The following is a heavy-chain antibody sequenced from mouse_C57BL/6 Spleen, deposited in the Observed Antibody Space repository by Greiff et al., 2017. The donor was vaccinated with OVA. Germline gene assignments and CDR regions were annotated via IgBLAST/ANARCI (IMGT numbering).Heavy chain of an antibody. CDR1: GYAFTNYL. CDR3: ARGYSKGGFDY. D-gene: IGHD2-5*01. Sequence: QVQLQQSGAELVRPGTSVKVSCKASGYAFTNYLIEWVKQRPGQGLEWIGVINPGSGGTNYNEKFKGKATLTADKSSSTAYMQLSSLTSEDSAVYFCARGYSKGGFDYWGQGTTLTVSS. V-gene: IGHV1-54*01. CDR2: INPGSGGT. J-gene: IGHJ2*01.